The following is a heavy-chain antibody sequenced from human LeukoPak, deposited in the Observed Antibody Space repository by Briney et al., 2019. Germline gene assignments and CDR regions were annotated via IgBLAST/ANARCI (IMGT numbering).Heavy chain of an antibody. CDR1: GGSISTYY. D-gene: IGHD5-18*01. Sequence: SETLSLTCTASGGSISTYYWSWIRQPPGKGLEWIGYIYYSGSTNYNPSLKSRVTISVDTSKSQFSLKLSSVTAADTAVYYCARGYTYGHGYFDYWGQGTLVTVSS. CDR2: IYYSGST. V-gene: IGHV4-59*01. J-gene: IGHJ4*02. CDR3: ARGYTYGHGYFDY.